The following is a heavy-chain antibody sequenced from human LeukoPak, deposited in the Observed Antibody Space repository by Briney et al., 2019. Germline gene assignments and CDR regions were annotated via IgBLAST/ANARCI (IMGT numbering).Heavy chain of an antibody. Sequence: GGSLRLSCAVSGVTFDDYGMHWVRQAPGKGLEWVSGISWNSGSIGYADSVKGRFTISRDNAKNSLYLQMNSLRAEDTAVYYCARAKFTFGGVIVTPPDYWGQGTLVTVSS. CDR1: GVTFDDYG. D-gene: IGHD3-16*02. V-gene: IGHV3-9*01. CDR2: ISWNSGSI. J-gene: IGHJ4*02. CDR3: ARAKFTFGGVIVTPPDY.